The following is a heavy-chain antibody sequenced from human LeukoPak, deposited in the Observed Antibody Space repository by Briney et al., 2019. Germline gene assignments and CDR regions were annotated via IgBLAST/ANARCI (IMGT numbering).Heavy chain of an antibody. CDR3: ARDLQYSSGWVRGGLYAFDI. Sequence: PSETLSLTCAVYGGSFSGYYWSWIRQPPGKWLEWIGEINHSGSTNYNPSLKSRVTISVDTSKNQFSLKLSSVTPEDTAVYYCARDLQYSSGWVRGGLYAFDIWGQGTMVTVSS. CDR1: GGSFSGYY. J-gene: IGHJ3*02. D-gene: IGHD6-19*01. V-gene: IGHV4-34*01. CDR2: INHSGST.